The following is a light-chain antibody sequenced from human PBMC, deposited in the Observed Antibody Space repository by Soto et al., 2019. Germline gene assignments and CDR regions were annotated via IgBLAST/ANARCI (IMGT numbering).Light chain of an antibody. V-gene: IGLV2-23*02. CDR1: SSDVGSYDV. J-gene: IGLJ3*02. CDR2: EVA. Sequence: QSVLTQPASVSVSPGQSITISCTGTSSDVGSYDVVSWYQQHPGKAPQLIIYEVAQRPSGVSDRFSGSKSGSTASLTISGLQAEDEAHYFCCSYAGSTTFWVFGGGTKLTVL. CDR3: CSYAGSTTFWV.